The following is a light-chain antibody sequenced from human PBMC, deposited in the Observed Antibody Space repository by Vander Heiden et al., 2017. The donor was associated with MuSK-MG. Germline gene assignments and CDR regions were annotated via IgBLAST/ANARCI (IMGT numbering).Light chain of an antibody. J-gene: IGKJ4*01. V-gene: IGKV1-33*01. CDR1: QDISNY. Sequence: DIQMTQSPSSLSASVADRVTITCQASQDISNYLNWYQQKPGKAPKLLIYDASNLETGVPSRFSGSGSGTDFTFTSSSLHPEDIATYYCQQYDNLLTFGGGTKVEIK. CDR2: DAS. CDR3: QQYDNLLT.